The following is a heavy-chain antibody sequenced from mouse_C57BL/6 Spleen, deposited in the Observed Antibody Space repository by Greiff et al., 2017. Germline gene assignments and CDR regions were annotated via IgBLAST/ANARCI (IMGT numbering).Heavy chain of an antibody. CDR2: IYPGDGDT. D-gene: IGHD1-1*01. V-gene: IGHV1-80*01. Sequence: VKLQESGAELVKPGASVKISCKASGYAFSSYWMNWVKQRPGKGLEWIGQIYPGDGDTNYNGKFKGKATLTADKSSSTAYMQLSSLTSEDSAVYFCARGVDYGSSYPFAYWGQGTLVTVSA. CDR3: ARGVDYGSSYPFAY. J-gene: IGHJ3*01. CDR1: GYAFSSYW.